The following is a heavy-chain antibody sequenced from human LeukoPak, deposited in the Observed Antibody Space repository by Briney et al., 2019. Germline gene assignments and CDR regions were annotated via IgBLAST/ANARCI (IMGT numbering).Heavy chain of an antibody. V-gene: IGHV3-9*01. CDR3: AKDRDYMIRTHFDY. CDR2: ISWNSGSI. J-gene: IGHJ4*02. Sequence: GGSLRLSCAASGFTFDDYAMYWVRQAPGKGLEWVSGISWNSGSIGYADSVKGRFTISRDNAKNSLYLQMNSLRAEDTALYYCAKDRDYMIRTHFDYWGQGTLVTVSS. D-gene: IGHD3-22*01. CDR1: GFTFDDYA.